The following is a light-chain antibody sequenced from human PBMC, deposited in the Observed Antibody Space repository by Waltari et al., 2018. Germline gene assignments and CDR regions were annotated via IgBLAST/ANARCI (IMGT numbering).Light chain of an antibody. CDR1: SSDVGGYNY. V-gene: IGLV2-14*01. CDR2: DVS. J-gene: IGLJ2*01. Sequence: QSALTQPASVSGSPGQSITISCTGTSSDVGGYNYVSWYQQHPGKAPKLMIYDVSKRPSGVCNRFSGSKSGNTASLTISGLQAEDEADYYCSSYTSSSTVVFGGGTKLTVL. CDR3: SSYTSSSTVV.